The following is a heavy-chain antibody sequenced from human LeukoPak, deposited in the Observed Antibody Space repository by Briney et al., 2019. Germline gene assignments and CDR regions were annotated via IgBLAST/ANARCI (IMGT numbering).Heavy chain of an antibody. D-gene: IGHD3-3*02. Sequence: SQTLSLTCSVSGVSISSGGYYWSWLRQHPGKGLEWIGYIFFSGSTYYNPYLKSRVNISVDTSENHFSLRVTSVTAADTAVYYCARVVAGLAALDVWGQGTLVTVSS. J-gene: IGHJ3*01. CDR1: GVSISSGGYY. CDR3: ARVVAGLAALDV. CDR2: IFFSGST. V-gene: IGHV4-31*03.